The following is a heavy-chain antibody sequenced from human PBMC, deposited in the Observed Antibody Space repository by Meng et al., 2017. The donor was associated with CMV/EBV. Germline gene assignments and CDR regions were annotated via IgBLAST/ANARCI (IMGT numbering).Heavy chain of an antibody. Sequence: GGSLRLSCAASGFTFSSYAMHWVRQAPGKGLEWVAVISYDGSNKYYADSVKGRFTISRDNSKNTLYLQMNGLRAEDTAVYYCARALRFLEFSTLGYYYGMDVWGQGTTVTVSS. CDR3: ARALRFLEFSTLGYYYGMDV. J-gene: IGHJ6*02. CDR1: GFTFSSYA. D-gene: IGHD3-3*01. V-gene: IGHV3-30*04. CDR2: ISYDGSNK.